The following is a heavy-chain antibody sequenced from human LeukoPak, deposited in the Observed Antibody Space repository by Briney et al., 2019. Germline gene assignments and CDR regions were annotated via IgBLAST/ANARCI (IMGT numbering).Heavy chain of an antibody. CDR1: GYTFTSYD. V-gene: IGHV1-8*03. CDR2: MNPNSGNT. D-gene: IGHD2-15*01. CDR3: ARGRVVAATPFDY. J-gene: IGHJ4*02. Sequence: GASVKVSCKASGYTFTSYDINWVRQATGQGLEWMGWMNPNSGNTGYAQKFQGRVTITRNTSVSTAYMELSSLRSEDTAVYYCARGRVVAATPFDYWGQGTLVTVSS.